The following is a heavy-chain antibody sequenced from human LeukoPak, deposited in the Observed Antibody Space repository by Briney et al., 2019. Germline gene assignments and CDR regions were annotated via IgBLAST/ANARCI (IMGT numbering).Heavy chain of an antibody. D-gene: IGHD3-9*01. J-gene: IGHJ4*02. CDR3: ARSLILTGYFGY. CDR1: GGSIGSSSYY. CDR2: IYYSGST. Sequence: SETLSLTCTVSGGSIGSSSYYWGWIRQPPGKGLEWIGSIYYSGSTHYNPSLKSRVTISVDTSKNQFSLKLSSVTAADTAVYYCARSLILTGYFGYWGQGTLVTVSS. V-gene: IGHV4-39*01.